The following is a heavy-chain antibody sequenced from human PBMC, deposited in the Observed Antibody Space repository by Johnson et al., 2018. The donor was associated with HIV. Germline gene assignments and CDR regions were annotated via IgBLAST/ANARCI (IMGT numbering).Heavy chain of an antibody. D-gene: IGHD1-26*01. J-gene: IGHJ3*01. CDR1: GFTFSSYA. CDR2: ISYDGSNK. CDR3: ARDRVYSGSYYSGAFDV. V-gene: IGHV3-30*14. Sequence: QVQLVESGGGVVQPGRSLRLSCAASGFTFSSYAMHWVRQAPGKGLEWVAVISYDGSNKYYADSVKGRFTISRDSSKNTLYLQMNSLRADDTAVYYCARDRVYSGSYYSGAFDVWGQGAMVTVSS.